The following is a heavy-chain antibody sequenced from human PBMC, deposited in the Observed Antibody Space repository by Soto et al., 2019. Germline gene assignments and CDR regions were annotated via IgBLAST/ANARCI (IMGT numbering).Heavy chain of an antibody. Sequence: QVQLVQSGAEVKKPGASVKVSCKASGYTFTSYDINWVRQATGQGLEWMGWMNPNSGNTGYAQKFQGRVTMTRNTSISTAYRELSSLRSEDTAVYYCARAPVGLLWFGGSYGMDVWGQGTTVTVSS. CDR3: ARAPVGLLWFGGSYGMDV. J-gene: IGHJ6*02. V-gene: IGHV1-8*01. CDR1: GYTFTSYD. D-gene: IGHD3-10*01. CDR2: MNPNSGNT.